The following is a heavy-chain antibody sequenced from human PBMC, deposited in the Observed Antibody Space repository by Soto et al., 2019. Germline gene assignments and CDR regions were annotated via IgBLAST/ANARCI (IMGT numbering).Heavy chain of an antibody. J-gene: IGHJ6*02. CDR3: ARVQTDYYDSSGYYYVGCYYYGMDV. CDR2: IYYSGST. CDR1: GGSISSGDYY. D-gene: IGHD3-22*01. V-gene: IGHV4-30-4*01. Sequence: PSETLSLTCTVSGGSISSGDYYWSWIRQPPGKGLEWIGYIYYSGSTYYNPSLKSRVTISVDTSKNQFSLKLSSVTAADTAVYYCARVQTDYYDSSGYYYVGCYYYGMDVWGQGTTVTVSS.